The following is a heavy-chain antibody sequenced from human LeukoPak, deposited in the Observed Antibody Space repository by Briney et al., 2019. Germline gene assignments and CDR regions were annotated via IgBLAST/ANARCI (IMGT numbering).Heavy chain of an antibody. J-gene: IGHJ5*02. D-gene: IGHD1-1*01. CDR2: IYTSGST. Sequence: NPSETLSLTCAVYGGSFSGYYWSWIRQPPGKGLEWIGRIYTSGSTNYNPSLKSRVTISVDTSKNQFSLKLSSVTAADTAVYYCAREIQPWGQGTLVTVSS. CDR1: GGSFSGYY. CDR3: AREIQP. V-gene: IGHV4-59*10.